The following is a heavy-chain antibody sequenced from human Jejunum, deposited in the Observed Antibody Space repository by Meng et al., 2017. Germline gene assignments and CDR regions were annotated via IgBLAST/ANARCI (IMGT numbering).Heavy chain of an antibody. J-gene: IGHJ4*02. D-gene: IGHD3-3*02. CDR3: ARVLALIDS. CDR1: GESFSGYY. CDR2: ITYTGVV. V-gene: IGHV4-34*02. Sequence: QVQLQQWVAGMLKPSETLSLTCAVVGESFSGYYWNWLRQSPGKGLEWIGQITYTGVVDYNPSLKSRVTIFVDTPKRQFSLNLTSVTAADTAVYYCARVLALIDSWGQGTLVTVSS.